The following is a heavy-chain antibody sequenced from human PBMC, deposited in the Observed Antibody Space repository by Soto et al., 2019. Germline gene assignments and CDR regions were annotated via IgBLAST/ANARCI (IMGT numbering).Heavy chain of an antibody. D-gene: IGHD3-22*01. J-gene: IGHJ4*02. Sequence: KPSETLSLTCTVSGGSVSSGSYYWSWIRQPPGKGLEWIGYIYYSGSTNYNPSLKSRVTISVDTSKNQFSLKLSSVTAADTAVYYCARERDYYDSSGYYSIDYWGQGTLVTVSS. CDR3: ARERDYYDSSGYYSIDY. CDR2: IYYSGST. CDR1: GGSVSSGSYY. V-gene: IGHV4-61*01.